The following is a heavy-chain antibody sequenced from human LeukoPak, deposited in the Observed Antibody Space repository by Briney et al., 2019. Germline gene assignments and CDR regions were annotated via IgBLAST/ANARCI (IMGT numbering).Heavy chain of an antibody. J-gene: IGHJ5*02. V-gene: IGHV4-59*01. CDR3: ARVYSDLVRLDP. CDR1: GGSISGFY. Sequence: AETLSLTCTISGGSISGFYWTWIRQRPGKGLEYIGYMYYTGTTNYNPSLMSRITLSLDTSKNHFSLKLTSVTAADTAVYYCARVYSDLVRLDPWGQGTLVTVSS. CDR2: MYYTGTT. D-gene: IGHD2-21*01.